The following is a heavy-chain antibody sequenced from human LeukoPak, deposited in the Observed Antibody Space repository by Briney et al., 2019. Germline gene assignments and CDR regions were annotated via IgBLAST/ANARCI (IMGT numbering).Heavy chain of an antibody. CDR3: AKGDYYGSGSFFKNGMDV. CDR2: VTASAGNT. J-gene: IGHJ6*02. CDR1: GFTFSGYA. Sequence: PGGSLRLSCAASGFTFSGYAMSWVRQAPGKGLEWVSAVTASAGNTYYADSVKGRFTISRDNSKNTLYLQVNSLRAEDTAVYYCAKGDYYGSGSFFKNGMDVWGQGTTVTVSS. V-gene: IGHV3-23*01. D-gene: IGHD3-10*01.